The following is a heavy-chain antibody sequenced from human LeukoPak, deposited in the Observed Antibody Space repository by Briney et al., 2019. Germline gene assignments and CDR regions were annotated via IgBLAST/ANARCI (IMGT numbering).Heavy chain of an antibody. CDR1: GFTFDDYG. D-gene: IGHD1-14*01. Sequence: PGGSLRLSCAASGFTFDDYGMSWVRQGPGKGLEWVSGINWNGGSTVYADSVKGRFTISRDKAKNSLYLQMNSLRAEDTALYYCARGIHVRSGLTGDYWGQGTLVTVSS. J-gene: IGHJ4*02. CDR3: ARGIHVRSGLTGDY. V-gene: IGHV3-20*04. CDR2: INWNGGST.